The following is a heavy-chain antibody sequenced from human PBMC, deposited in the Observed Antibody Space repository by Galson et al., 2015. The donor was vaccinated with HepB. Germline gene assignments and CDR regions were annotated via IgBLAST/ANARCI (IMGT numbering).Heavy chain of an antibody. CDR1: GGSISSGGFS. D-gene: IGHD3-22*01. V-gene: IGHV4-30-2*01. CDR2: IYHSGST. CDR3: ARAPRRYFYDSSGPSASSYFDN. J-gene: IGHJ4*02. Sequence: TLSLTCTVSGGSISSGGFSWSWIRQPPGKGLEWIGYIYHSGSTSYSPTLKSRVTISVDTSKNQFSPRLTSVTAADTAVYYCARAPRRYFYDSSGPSASSYFDNWGQGTLVTVSS.